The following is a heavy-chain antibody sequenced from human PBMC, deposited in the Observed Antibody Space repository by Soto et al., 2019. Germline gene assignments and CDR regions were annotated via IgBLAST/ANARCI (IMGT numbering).Heavy chain of an antibody. CDR1: GFTFSSYA. CDR3: AEDRHYYGSGSRFDY. V-gene: IGHV3-23*01. D-gene: IGHD3-10*01. CDR2: ISGSGGST. J-gene: IGHJ4*02. Sequence: GGSLRLSCAASGFTFSSYAMSWVRQAPGKGLEWVSAISGSGGSTYYADSVKGRFTISRGNSKNTLYLQMNSLRAEDTAVYYCAEDRHYYGSGSRFDYWGQGTLVTVSS.